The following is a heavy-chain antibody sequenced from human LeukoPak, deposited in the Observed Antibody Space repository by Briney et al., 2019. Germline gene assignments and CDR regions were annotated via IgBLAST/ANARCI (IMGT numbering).Heavy chain of an antibody. V-gene: IGHV1-2*02. CDR3: AREDHDSSRWFDP. CDR2: INPNSGGT. Sequence: ASVKVSCKASGYTFTGYYMHWVRQAPGQGLEWMGWINPNSGGTNYAQKFQGRVTMTRDTSISTAYMELSRLRSDDTAVYYCAREDHDSSRWFDPWGQGTLVTVSS. CDR1: GYTFTGYY. J-gene: IGHJ5*02. D-gene: IGHD3-22*01.